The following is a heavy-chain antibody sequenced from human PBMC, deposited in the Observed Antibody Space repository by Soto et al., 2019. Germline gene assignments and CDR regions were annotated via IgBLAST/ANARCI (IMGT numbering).Heavy chain of an antibody. D-gene: IGHD3-22*01. Sequence: EVQLLESGGGLVQPGGSLRLTCAASGFTFSSYAMSWVRQAPGKGLEWVSAISGSGGSTYYADSVKGRFTISRDNSKNTLYLQMNRLRAEDTAIYYCAKDPRDTMIVVVTKHYFAYWGQGTLVTVSS. CDR3: AKDPRDTMIVVVTKHYFAY. V-gene: IGHV3-23*01. CDR2: ISGSGGST. J-gene: IGHJ4*02. CDR1: GFTFSSYA.